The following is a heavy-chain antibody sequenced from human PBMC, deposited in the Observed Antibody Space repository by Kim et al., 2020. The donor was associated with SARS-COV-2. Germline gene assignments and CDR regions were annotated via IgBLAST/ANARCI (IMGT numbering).Heavy chain of an antibody. CDR3: VRGQPALSNGLGGNSLYY. D-gene: IGHD2-21*01. CDR1: GGSFTGYC. V-gene: IGHV4-34*01. Sequence: SETLSLTCAVYGGSFTGYCWSWIRQPPGKGLEWIGEINHSGSTNYNPPLKSRLSISVQTSKKKFSLNLSTVTAADTAVYSHVRGQPALSNGLGGNSLYY. CDR2: INHSGST. J-gene: IGHJ6*03.